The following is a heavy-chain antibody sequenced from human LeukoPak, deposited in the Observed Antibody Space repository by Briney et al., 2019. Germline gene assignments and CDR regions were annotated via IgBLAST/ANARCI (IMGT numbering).Heavy chain of an antibody. CDR2: ISTSGTTI. D-gene: IGHD3-22*01. CDR1: GFTFSSYE. V-gene: IGHV3-48*03. CDR3: AKPARYYDSSGYIPLGAFDI. Sequence: GGSLRLSCAASGFTFSSYEMNWVRQAPGKGLEWVSYISTSGTTIYYADSVKGRFTISRDNSKNTLYLQMNSLRAEDTAVYYCAKPARYYDSSGYIPLGAFDIWGQGTMVTVSS. J-gene: IGHJ3*02.